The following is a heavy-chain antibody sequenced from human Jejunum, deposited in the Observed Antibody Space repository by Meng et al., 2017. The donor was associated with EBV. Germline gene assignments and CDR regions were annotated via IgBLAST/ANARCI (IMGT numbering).Heavy chain of an antibody. D-gene: IGHD3-10*01. CDR1: GGAFCDYY. CDR3: ARLGGYASGTYYPIDP. Sequence: RRGAGRCTPSEPPSSPGAVSGGAFCDYYWPWIRQPPGKGLEWIGEINHGGGAIYNPSLKSRVTISVDTSKNQFSLKLSSVTAADTAVYYCARLGGYASGTYYPIDPWGQGTLVTVSS. J-gene: IGHJ5*02. CDR2: INHGGGA. V-gene: IGHV4-34*01.